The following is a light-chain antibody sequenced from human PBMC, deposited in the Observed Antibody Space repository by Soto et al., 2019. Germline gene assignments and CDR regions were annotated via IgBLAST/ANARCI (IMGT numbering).Light chain of an antibody. CDR2: GTS. J-gene: IGKJ2*01. CDR1: QSVNSRY. CDR3: QQYYSSPNT. V-gene: IGKV3-20*01. Sequence: EIVLTQSPGTLSLSPGERATLSCRASQSVNSRYLGWYQQRPGQAPRLLIYGTSSRATGIPDRFSGSGSGTDFPLTISRLEPEDFPVYYCQQYYSSPNTFGQGTKLEIK.